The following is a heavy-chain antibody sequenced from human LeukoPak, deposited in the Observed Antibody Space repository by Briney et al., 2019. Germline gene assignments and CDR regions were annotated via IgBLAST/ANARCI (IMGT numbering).Heavy chain of an antibody. CDR2: INPSGGST. CDR1: GYTFTGYY. CDR3: ARVFQPAGYCGGGSCYVFDY. V-gene: IGHV1-46*03. Sequence: ASVKVSCKASGYTFTGYYMHWVRQAPGQGLEWMGIINPSGGSTSYAQKFQGRVTMTRDTSTSTVYMELSSLRSEDTAVYYCARVFQPAGYCGGGSCYVFDYWGQGTLVTVSS. D-gene: IGHD2-15*01. J-gene: IGHJ4*02.